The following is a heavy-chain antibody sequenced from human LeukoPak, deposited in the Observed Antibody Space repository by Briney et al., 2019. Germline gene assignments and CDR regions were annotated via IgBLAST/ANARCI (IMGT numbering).Heavy chain of an antibody. D-gene: IGHD3-10*01. J-gene: IGHJ4*02. V-gene: IGHV6-1*01. CDR2: TYYRSKWYN. Sequence: SQTLSLTCAISGDSVSSNRVAWNWIRQSPSRGLEWLGRTYYRSKWYNDYAVSVKSRITINPDTSKNQFSLQLNSVTPEDTAVYYCARTGLLWFGESDHFDYWGQGTLVTVSS. CDR3: ARTGLLWFGESDHFDY. CDR1: GDSVSSNRVA.